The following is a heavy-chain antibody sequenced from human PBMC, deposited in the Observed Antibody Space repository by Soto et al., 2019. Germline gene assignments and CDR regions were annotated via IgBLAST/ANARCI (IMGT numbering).Heavy chain of an antibody. Sequence: GGSLRLSCAASGFTFSSYGMHWVRQAPGKGLEWVAVISYDGSNKYYADSVKGRFTTSRDNSKNTLYLQMNSLRAEDTAVYYCAKEPPGYSSSWNGFDYWGQGTLVTVSS. V-gene: IGHV3-30*18. CDR3: AKEPPGYSSSWNGFDY. CDR1: GFTFSSYG. D-gene: IGHD6-13*01. CDR2: ISYDGSNK. J-gene: IGHJ4*02.